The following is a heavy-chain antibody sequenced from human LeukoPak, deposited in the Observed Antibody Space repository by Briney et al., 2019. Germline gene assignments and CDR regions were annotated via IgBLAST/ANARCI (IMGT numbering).Heavy chain of an antibody. CDR3: AKVLFLERPPRGDDAFDI. CDR1: GFTFSSYG. V-gene: IGHV3-30*02. CDR2: IRYDGSNK. D-gene: IGHD3/OR15-3a*01. Sequence: GGSLRLSCAASGFTFSSYGMHWVRQAPGKGLEWVAFIRYDGSNKYYADSVKGRFTISRDNSKNTLYLQMNSLRAEDTAVYYCAKVLFLERPPRGDDAFDIWGQGTMVTVSS. J-gene: IGHJ3*02.